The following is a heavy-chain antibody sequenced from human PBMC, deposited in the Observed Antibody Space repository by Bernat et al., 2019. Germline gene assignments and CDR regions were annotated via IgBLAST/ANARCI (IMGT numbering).Heavy chain of an antibody. V-gene: IGHV3-48*01. D-gene: IGHD5-18*01. Sequence: EVQLVESGGGLVQPGGSLRLSCAASGFTFSSYSMNWVRQAPGKGLEWVSYISSSSSTIYYADSVKGRFTISRDNSKNTLYLQMNSLRAEDTAVYYCARDNAGRGYSYGGFDYWGQGTLVTVSS. CDR1: GFTFSSYS. CDR3: ARDNAGRGYSYGGFDY. J-gene: IGHJ4*02. CDR2: ISSSSSTI.